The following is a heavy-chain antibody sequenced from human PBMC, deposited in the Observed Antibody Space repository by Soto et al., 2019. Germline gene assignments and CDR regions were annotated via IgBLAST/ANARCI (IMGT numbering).Heavy chain of an antibody. V-gene: IGHV3-48*01. CDR2: ISSTSGTK. J-gene: IGHJ3*02. CDR3: ARPFYPSAFDI. Sequence: GGSLRLSCAASGFTFSDYPMNWVRQAPGKGLEWVSYISSTSGTKYYADSVKGRFTISRDNAKNSLYLQMNRLRAEDTAVYYCARPFYPSAFDIWGQGTMLTVSS. D-gene: IGHD3-3*01. CDR1: GFTFSDYP.